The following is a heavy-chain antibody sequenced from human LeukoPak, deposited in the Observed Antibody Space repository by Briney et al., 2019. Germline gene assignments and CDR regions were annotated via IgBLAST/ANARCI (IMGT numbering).Heavy chain of an antibody. D-gene: IGHD3-16*01. J-gene: IGHJ4*02. V-gene: IGHV4-59*01. CDR2: IHYSGST. Sequence: PSETLSLTCTGSGGSISGYYWSWIRQPPGKGLEWIGYIHYSGSTNYNPSLKSRVTISVDTSKNQFSLKLSSVTAADTALYYCARIIIMSYRYFDYWGQGTLVTVSS. CDR3: ARIIIMSYRYFDY. CDR1: GGSISGYY.